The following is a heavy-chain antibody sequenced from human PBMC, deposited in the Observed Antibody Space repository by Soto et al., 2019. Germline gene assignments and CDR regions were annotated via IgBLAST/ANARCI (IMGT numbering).Heavy chain of an antibody. J-gene: IGHJ4*02. Sequence: EVKLVESGGGLVQSGGSLRLSCATSGFTFSDEWMHWVRQAPGKGLAWVSRINKDGSYKNYADFVEGRFTISRDDARSELYLQMDRLRAEDTAVYYCARGGLEPFDYLGQGALVTVSS. CDR3: ARGGLEPFDY. CDR1: GFTFSDEW. CDR2: INKDGSYK. D-gene: IGHD1-1*01. V-gene: IGHV3-74*01.